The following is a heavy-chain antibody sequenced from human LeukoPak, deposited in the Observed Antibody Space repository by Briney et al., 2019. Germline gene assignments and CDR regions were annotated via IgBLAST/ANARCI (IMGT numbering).Heavy chain of an antibody. CDR3: ARMGPNPLWFRVDY. D-gene: IGHD3-10*01. J-gene: IGHJ4*02. V-gene: IGHV4-31*03. CDR2: IYYSGST. CDR1: GGSISSGGYY. Sequence: SQTLSLTCTVSGGSISSGGYYWSWIRQHPVKGLEWIGYIYYSGSTYYNPSLKSRVTISVDTSKNQVSLKLSSVTAADTAVYYCARMGPNPLWFRVDYWGQGTLATVSS.